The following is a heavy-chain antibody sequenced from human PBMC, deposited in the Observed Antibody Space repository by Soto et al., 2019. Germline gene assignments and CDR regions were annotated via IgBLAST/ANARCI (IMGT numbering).Heavy chain of an antibody. CDR2: ISWNSGSI. CDR3: AKARGYYYGSLRNYYCMGV. CDR1: GFTFDDYA. Sequence: PGGSLRLSCAASGFTFDDYAMHWVRQAPGKGLDWVSGISWNSGSIGYADSVKGRFTISRDNAKNSLYLQMNSLRAEDTALYYCAKARGYYYGSLRNYYCMGVWGKGTTVTVSS. V-gene: IGHV3-9*01. J-gene: IGHJ6*03. D-gene: IGHD3-10*01.